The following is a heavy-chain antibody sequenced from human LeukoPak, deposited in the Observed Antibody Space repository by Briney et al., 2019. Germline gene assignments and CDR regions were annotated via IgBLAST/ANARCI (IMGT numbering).Heavy chain of an antibody. Sequence: GGSLRLSCAASGFTFSSYWMTWVRQAPGKGLEWVANIKQDGSEKYYVDSVKGRFTISRDNAKNSLYPQMNSLRAEDTAVYYCARGMSSGYDFDYWGQGTLVTVSS. CDR3: ARGMSSGYDFDY. V-gene: IGHV3-7*01. J-gene: IGHJ4*02. CDR1: GFTFSSYW. CDR2: IKQDGSEK. D-gene: IGHD5-12*01.